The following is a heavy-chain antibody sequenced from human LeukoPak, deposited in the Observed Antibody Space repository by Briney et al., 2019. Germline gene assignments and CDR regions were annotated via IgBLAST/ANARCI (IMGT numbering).Heavy chain of an antibody. CDR2: INPDSGGP. Sequence: ASVKDSCKASGYAFTDYYMHWVRLVPGQEFEWMGWINPDSGGPNYAQRFQGRVTLTRDTSITTAYMELSRLRSDDTAVYYCARDAIYGSGSKWFDPWGQGTLVTVSS. J-gene: IGHJ5*02. V-gene: IGHV1-2*02. D-gene: IGHD3-10*01. CDR3: ARDAIYGSGSKWFDP. CDR1: GYAFTDYY.